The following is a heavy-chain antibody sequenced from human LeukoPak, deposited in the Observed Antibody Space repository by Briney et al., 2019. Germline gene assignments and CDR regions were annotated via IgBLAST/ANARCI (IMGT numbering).Heavy chain of an antibody. Sequence: ASVKVSCKASGYTFTSNYIHWVRQAPGQGLEWMGWINTNTGNPTYAQDFTGRFVFSLDTSVSTAYLQISSLKTEDTAVYYCARGNYYVDYWGQGTLVTVSS. CDR3: ARGNYYVDY. J-gene: IGHJ4*02. CDR1: GYTFTSNY. V-gene: IGHV7-4-1*02. CDR2: INTNTGNP. D-gene: IGHD3-10*01.